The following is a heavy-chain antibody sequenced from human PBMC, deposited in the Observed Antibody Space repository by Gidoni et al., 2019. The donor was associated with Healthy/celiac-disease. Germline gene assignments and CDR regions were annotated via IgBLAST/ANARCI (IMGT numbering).Heavy chain of an antibody. CDR1: GYTLPSYG. CDR3: ARVLSGITMVRGVIEFYYYYYMDV. J-gene: IGHJ6*03. V-gene: IGHV1-18*01. D-gene: IGHD3-10*01. Sequence: HVQLVQSGAEVTKPGASVQVSCKASGYTLPSYGISWLRQAPGQGLEWMGWISAYNGNTNYAQKLQGRVTMTTDTSTSTAYMELRSLRSDDTAVYYWARVLSGITMVRGVIEFYYYYYMDVWGKGTTVTVSS. CDR2: ISAYNGNT.